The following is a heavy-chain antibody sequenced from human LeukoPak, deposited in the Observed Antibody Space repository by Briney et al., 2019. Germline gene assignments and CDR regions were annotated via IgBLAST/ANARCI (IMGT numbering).Heavy chain of an antibody. V-gene: IGHV3-30*02. CDR3: ARGPRYSFY. CDR2: IGSDGSDK. D-gene: IGHD6-13*01. J-gene: IGHJ4*02. Sequence: GGSLRLSCAASGFNFSNYVMHWVRQAPGKGLEWVSFIGSDGSDKHYADSVKGRFTISRDQANNTLYLQMNTLRDEDTAVYYCARGPRYSFYWGQGTLVSVSS. CDR1: GFNFSNYV.